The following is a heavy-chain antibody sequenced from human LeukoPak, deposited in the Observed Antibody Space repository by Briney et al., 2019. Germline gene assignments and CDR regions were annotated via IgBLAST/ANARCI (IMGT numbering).Heavy chain of an antibody. CDR3: AGSIVGAPEY. CDR2: IYYSGST. CDR1: GDSISSSSHY. V-gene: IGHV4-39*02. Sequence: SETLSLTCTVSGDSISSSSHYWGWIRQPPGKGLEWIGNIYYSGSTYYSPSLKSRVTISVDTSKNHFSLNLSSVTAADTAMYYCAGSIVGAPEYWGRGTLVTVSS. J-gene: IGHJ4*02. D-gene: IGHD1-26*01.